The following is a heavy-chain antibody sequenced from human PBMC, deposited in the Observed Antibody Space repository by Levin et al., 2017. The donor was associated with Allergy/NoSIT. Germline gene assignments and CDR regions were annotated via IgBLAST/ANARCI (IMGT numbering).Heavy chain of an antibody. CDR3: TSDFLYHYMGV. CDR2: IKSKPDGGPT. J-gene: IGHJ6*03. Sequence: GGSLRLSCSASGFTFSTAWMNWVRQSPGKGLEWVGRIKSKPDGGPTDYAAPVRGRFTISRADSRNTLYLQMNSLKTYEPAIYYCTSDFLYHYMGVWGKGATVAVSS. CDR1: GFTFSTAW. V-gene: IGHV3-15*01. D-gene: IGHD3/OR15-3a*01.